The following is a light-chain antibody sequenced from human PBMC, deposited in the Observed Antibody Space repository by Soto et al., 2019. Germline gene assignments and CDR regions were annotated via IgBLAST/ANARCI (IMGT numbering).Light chain of an antibody. CDR1: QSFSSSF. CDR2: ATS. V-gene: IGKV3-20*01. J-gene: IGKJ1*01. Sequence: EIVLTQSPGTLSLSPGERATLSCRASQSFSSSFLAWYQQRPGQAPRPIIYATSNRATGIPDRFSGSGSGTDFTLTISRLEPEDFAVYYCQHYGDSTQWTFGQGTKVEIK. CDR3: QHYGDSTQWT.